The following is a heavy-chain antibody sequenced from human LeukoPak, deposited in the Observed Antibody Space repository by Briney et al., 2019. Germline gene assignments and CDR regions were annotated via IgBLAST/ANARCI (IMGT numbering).Heavy chain of an antibody. V-gene: IGHV1-24*01. CDR3: ATEVGSRYFEY. CDR2: VDSDDGER. Sequence: ASVKVSCKVSGYTLTELSMHWVRQAPGKGPEWMGGVDSDDGERLYAQKFQGRVTMTEDTSTDTAYVELSSLRSDDTAVYFCATEVGSRYFEYWGQGALVTVSS. D-gene: IGHD6-19*01. CDR1: GYTLTELS. J-gene: IGHJ4*02.